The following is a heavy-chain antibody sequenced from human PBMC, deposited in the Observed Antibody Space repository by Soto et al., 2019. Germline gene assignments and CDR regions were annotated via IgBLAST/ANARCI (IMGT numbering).Heavy chain of an antibody. J-gene: IGHJ4*02. CDR1: GFTFSSYA. D-gene: IGHD3-9*01. Sequence: GGSLRLSCAASGFTFSSYAMSWVRQAPGKGLEWVSAISGSGGSTYYADSVKGRFTISRDNSKNTLYLQMNSLRAEDTAVYYCAKDQVWTYFAWLPTFFDYWGQGTLVTVSS. V-gene: IGHV3-23*01. CDR3: AKDQVWTYFAWLPTFFDY. CDR2: ISGSGGST.